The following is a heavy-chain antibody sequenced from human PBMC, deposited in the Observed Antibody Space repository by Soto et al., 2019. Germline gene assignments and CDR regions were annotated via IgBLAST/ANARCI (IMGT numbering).Heavy chain of an antibody. CDR2: IHNRGSS. V-gene: IGHV4-30-4*01. CDR3: ARLRDGYNSFDN. CDR1: GGSINSNAYY. D-gene: IGHD5-12*01. Sequence: QVQLQESGPGLVKPSQTLSLTCSVSGGSINSNAYYWSWIRQPPGKGLEWLGYIHNRGSSHYRPSLKSRLNISLDTTRNQFSLRVTSLTPADTAVYSCARLRDGYNSFDNRGLGILVTVSS. J-gene: IGHJ5*02.